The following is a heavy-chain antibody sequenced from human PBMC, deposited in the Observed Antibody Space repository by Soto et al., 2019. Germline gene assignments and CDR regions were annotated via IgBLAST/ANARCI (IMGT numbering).Heavy chain of an antibody. CDR2: IKSKTDGGTT. CDR1: GFTFSNAW. Sequence: EVQLVESGGGLVKPGGSLRLSCAASGFTFSNAWMNWVRQAPGKGLEWVGRIKSKTDGGTTDYAAPVKGRFTISRDDSKNTLYLQMNSLKTEDTAVYYCTTDFADLWGTMIVGGWGQGTLVTVSS. V-gene: IGHV3-15*07. D-gene: IGHD3-22*01. CDR3: TTDFADLWGTMIVGG. J-gene: IGHJ4*02.